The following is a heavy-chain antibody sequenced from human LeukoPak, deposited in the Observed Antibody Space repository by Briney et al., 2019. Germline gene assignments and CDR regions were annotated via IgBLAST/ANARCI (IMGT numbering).Heavy chain of an antibody. V-gene: IGHV1-3*01. J-gene: IGHJ4*02. Sequence: ASVKVSCKASGYTFTSYAMHWVRQAPGQRLEWMGWINAGNGNTKYSQKFQGRVTITRDTSASTVYMELSSLRSEDTAVYYCAREMNYYGSGSYSDYWGQGTLVTVSS. CDR3: AREMNYYGSGSYSDY. CDR1: GYTFTSYA. CDR2: INAGNGNT. D-gene: IGHD3-10*01.